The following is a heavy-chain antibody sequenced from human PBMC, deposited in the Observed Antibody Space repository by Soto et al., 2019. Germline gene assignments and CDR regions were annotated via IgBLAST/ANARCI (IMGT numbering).Heavy chain of an antibody. CDR1: GGTFSSYA. CDR3: ASRQPLSMWTIRHEYYFDY. Sequence: QVQLVQSGAEVKKPGSSVKVSCKASGGTFSSYAISWVRQAPGQGLEWMGGIIPIFGTANYAQKFQGRVRIIADESTSPAYMELSSLRSEDTSVYYCASRQPLSMWTIRHEYYFDYWGQGTLGTVSS. J-gene: IGHJ4*02. CDR2: IIPIFGTA. D-gene: IGHD1-1*01. V-gene: IGHV1-69*12.